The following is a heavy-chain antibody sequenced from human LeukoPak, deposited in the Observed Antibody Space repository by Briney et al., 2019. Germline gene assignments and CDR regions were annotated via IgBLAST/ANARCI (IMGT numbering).Heavy chain of an antibody. V-gene: IGHV4-59*11. CDR3: ARELYHFDR. CDR2: VFFTEST. D-gene: IGHD2-8*01. Sequence: SGTLSLTCSVSGGSIRNHHWTWIRQSPGKGLEWIGHVFFTESTNYSPSLRGRITISADRSKNQIYLKLGSVTAADTAVYYCARELYHFDRWGQGALVTVSS. CDR1: GGSIRNHH. J-gene: IGHJ4*02.